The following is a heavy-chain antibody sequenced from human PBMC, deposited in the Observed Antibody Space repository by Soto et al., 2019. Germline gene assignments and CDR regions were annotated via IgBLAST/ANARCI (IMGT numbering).Heavy chain of an antibody. CDR2: IYYSGST. J-gene: IGHJ5*02. Sequence: SETLSLTCTVSGGSISSSSYYWGWIRQPPGKGLEWIGSIYYSGSTYYNPSLKSRVTISVDTSKNQFSLKLSSVTAADTAVYYCARPKCSSTSCYVGRVWFGPWGQGTLVTVSS. D-gene: IGHD2-2*01. CDR1: GGSISSSSYY. V-gene: IGHV4-39*01. CDR3: ARPKCSSTSCYVGRVWFGP.